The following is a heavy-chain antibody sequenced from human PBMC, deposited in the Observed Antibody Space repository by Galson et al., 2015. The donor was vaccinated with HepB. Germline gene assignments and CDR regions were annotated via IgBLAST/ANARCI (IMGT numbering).Heavy chain of an antibody. D-gene: IGHD5-18*01. Sequence: QSGAEVKKPGESLKISCKASGYTFTGYYMHWVRQAPGQGLEWMGRINPNSGGTNYAQKFQGRVTMTRDTSISTAYMELSRLRSDDTVVYYCAREAYSYGDAFDIWGQGTMVTVSS. CDR3: AREAYSYGDAFDI. CDR2: INPNSGGT. V-gene: IGHV1-2*05. CDR1: GYTFTGYY. J-gene: IGHJ3*02.